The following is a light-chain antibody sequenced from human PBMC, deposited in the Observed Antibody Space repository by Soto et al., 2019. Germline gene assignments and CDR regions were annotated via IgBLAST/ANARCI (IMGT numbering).Light chain of an antibody. V-gene: IGLV2-14*01. CDR2: EVS. Sequence: QSALTQPASVSGSPGQSITISCTGTSSDVGGYNYDSWHQQHPGKAPKLMIFEVSYRPSGVSDRFSGSKSGNTASLTISGLQADDEADYYCSSNTRSSLYVFGTGTKVTVL. J-gene: IGLJ1*01. CDR3: SSNTRSSLYV. CDR1: SSDVGGYNY.